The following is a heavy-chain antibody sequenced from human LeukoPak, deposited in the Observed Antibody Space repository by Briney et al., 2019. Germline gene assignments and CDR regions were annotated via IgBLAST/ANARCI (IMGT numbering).Heavy chain of an antibody. V-gene: IGHV4-38-2*01. Sequence: PSETLSLTCAVYGGSFSSGYYWGWIRQPPGKGLEWIGSIYHSGSTYYNPSLKSRVTISVDTSKNQFSLKLSSVTAADTAVYYCARGGYFDWPYYFDYWGQGTLVTVSS. CDR1: GGSFSSGYY. D-gene: IGHD3-9*01. J-gene: IGHJ4*02. CDR3: ARGGYFDWPYYFDY. CDR2: IYHSGST.